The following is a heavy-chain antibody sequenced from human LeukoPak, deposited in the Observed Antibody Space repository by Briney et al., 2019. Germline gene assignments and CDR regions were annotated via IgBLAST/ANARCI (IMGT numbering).Heavy chain of an antibody. Sequence: GGSLRLSCVASGFTFSIYTMGWVRQAPGKGLEWVSSITSSSSSMYSADSVKGRLTISRDNAKNSLYLQMNSPRAEDTAVYYCARDLAWGGYWGQGTLVTVSS. V-gene: IGHV3-21*01. CDR1: GFTFSIYT. J-gene: IGHJ4*02. D-gene: IGHD7-27*01. CDR3: ARDLAWGGY. CDR2: ITSSSSSM.